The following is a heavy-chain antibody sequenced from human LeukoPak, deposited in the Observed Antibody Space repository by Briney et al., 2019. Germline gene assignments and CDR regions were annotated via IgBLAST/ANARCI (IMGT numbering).Heavy chain of an antibody. J-gene: IGHJ4*02. D-gene: IGHD6-19*01. V-gene: IGHV3-23*01. CDR1: GFTFSSYA. Sequence: GGSLRLSCAASGFTFSSYAMSWVRQAPGKGLEWVSAISGSGGSTYYADSVKGRFTISRDNSKNTLYLQMNSLRAEDTAVYYCADQVRGWTSFDYWGQGRRDPVSS. CDR2: ISGSGGST. CDR3: ADQVRGWTSFDY.